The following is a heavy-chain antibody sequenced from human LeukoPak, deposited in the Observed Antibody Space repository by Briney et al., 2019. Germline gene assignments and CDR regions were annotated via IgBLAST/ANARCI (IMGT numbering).Heavy chain of an antibody. CDR3: ARDKLVTYYYGSGSHDAD. D-gene: IGHD3-10*01. Sequence: SVKVSCKASGGTFSSYAISWVRQAPGQGLEWMGRIIPIFGTANYAQKSQSRVTITTDESTSTAYMELSSLRSKDTAVYYCARDKLVTYYYGSGSHDADWGQGTLVTVSS. CDR1: GGTFSSYA. J-gene: IGHJ4*02. V-gene: IGHV1-69*05. CDR2: IIPIFGTA.